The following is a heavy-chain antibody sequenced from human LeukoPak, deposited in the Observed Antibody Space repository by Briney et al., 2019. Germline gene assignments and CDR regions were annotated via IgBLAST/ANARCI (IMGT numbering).Heavy chain of an antibody. CDR3: ARIIAVAGSDY. CDR1: GYTFTGYY. J-gene: IGHJ4*02. Sequence: ASVKVSCKASGYTFTGYYMHWVRQATGQGLEWMGWMNPNSGNTGYAQKFQGRVTITRNTSISTAYMELSSLRSEDTAVYYCARIIAVAGSDYWGQGTLVTVSS. V-gene: IGHV1-8*03. CDR2: MNPNSGNT. D-gene: IGHD6-19*01.